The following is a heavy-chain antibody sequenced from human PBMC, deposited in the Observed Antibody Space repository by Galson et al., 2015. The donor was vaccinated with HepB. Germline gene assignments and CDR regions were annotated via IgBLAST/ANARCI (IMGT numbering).Heavy chain of an antibody. D-gene: IGHD6-13*01. CDR1: GYSFTSYW. Sequence: QSGAEVKKPGESLKISCKGSGYSFTSYWIGWVRQMPGKGLEWMGIIYPGDSDTRYSPSFQGQVTISADKSISTAYLQWSSLKASDTAMYYRATLGSSSWYSVFKQGKVNDAFDIWGQGTMVTVSS. J-gene: IGHJ3*02. CDR3: ATLGSSSWYSVFKQGKVNDAFDI. V-gene: IGHV5-51*01. CDR2: IYPGDSDT.